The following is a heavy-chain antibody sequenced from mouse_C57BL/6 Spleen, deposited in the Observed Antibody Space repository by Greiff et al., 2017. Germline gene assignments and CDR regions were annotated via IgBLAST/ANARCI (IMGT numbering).Heavy chain of an antibody. CDR2: IHPNSGST. CDR1: GYTFTSYW. J-gene: IGHJ3*01. D-gene: IGHD1-1*01. Sequence: QVQLQQPGAELVKPGASVKLSCKASGYTFTSYWMHWVKQRPGQGLEWIGMIHPNSGSTNYNEKFKSKATLTVDKSSSTAYMQLSSLTSEDSAVYYCARSEGSPWFADWGQGTLVTVSA. V-gene: IGHV1-64*01. CDR3: ARSEGSPWFAD.